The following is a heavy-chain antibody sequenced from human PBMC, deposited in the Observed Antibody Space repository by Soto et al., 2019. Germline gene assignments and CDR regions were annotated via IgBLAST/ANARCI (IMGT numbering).Heavy chain of an antibody. V-gene: IGHV3-33*01. J-gene: IGHJ6*02. CDR2: ISYDGSNK. Sequence: QVQLVESGGGVVQPGRSLRLSCAASGFTFSTYGMHWVRQAPGKGLEWVAVISYDGSNKYYVDSVKGRFTISRDNSKNTLYLQMNSLRVEDTAVYYCAGGLGAAPGERYYGMDVWGQGTTVIVTS. CDR1: GFTFSTYG. D-gene: IGHD6-13*01. CDR3: AGGLGAAPGERYYGMDV.